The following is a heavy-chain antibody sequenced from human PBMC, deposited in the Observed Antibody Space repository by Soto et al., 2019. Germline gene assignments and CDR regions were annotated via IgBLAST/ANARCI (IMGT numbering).Heavy chain of an antibody. Sequence: SVKVSCKASGGTFSSYTISWVRQAPGQGLEWMGRIIPILGIANYAQKFQGRVTITADKSTSTAYMELSSLRSEDTAVYYCARYSSSSFWFDPWGQGTLVTVSS. J-gene: IGHJ5*02. CDR2: IIPILGIA. CDR3: ARYSSSSFWFDP. V-gene: IGHV1-69*02. CDR1: GGTFSSYT. D-gene: IGHD6-6*01.